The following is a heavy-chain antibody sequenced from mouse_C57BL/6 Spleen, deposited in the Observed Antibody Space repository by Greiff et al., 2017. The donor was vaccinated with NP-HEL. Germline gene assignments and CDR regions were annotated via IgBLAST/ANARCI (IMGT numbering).Heavy chain of an antibody. J-gene: IGHJ2*01. D-gene: IGHD3-2*02. CDR1: GYAFSSYW. CDR3: ARGGQLRPFDY. V-gene: IGHV1-80*01. CDR2: IYPGDGDT. Sequence: VKLVESGAELVKPGASVKISCKASGYAFSSYWMNWVKQRPGKGLEWIGQIYPGDGDTNYNGKFKGKATLTADKSSSTAYMQLSSLTSEDSAVYFCARGGQLRPFDYWGQGTTLTVSS.